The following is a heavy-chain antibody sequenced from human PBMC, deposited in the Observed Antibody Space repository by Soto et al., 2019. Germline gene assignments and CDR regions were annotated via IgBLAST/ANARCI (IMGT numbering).Heavy chain of an antibody. D-gene: IGHD5-12*01. CDR1: GFSLNTYW. CDR3: ARKGRTYRGYGYYYDMDV. CDR2: IFPGDSDT. J-gene: IGHJ6*02. V-gene: IGHV5-51*01. Sequence: GESLKISCKASGFSLNTYWIAWVRQMPGKGLEWMGAIFPGDSDTKYSPSFEGQVTISADRSTSTAFVQWESLRASDSAIYFYARKGRTYRGYGYYYDMDVWDQGTTVTVSS.